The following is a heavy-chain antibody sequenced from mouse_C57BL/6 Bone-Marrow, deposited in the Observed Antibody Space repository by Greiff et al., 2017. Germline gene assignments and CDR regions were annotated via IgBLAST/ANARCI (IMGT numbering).Heavy chain of an antibody. CDR2: IYPGDGDT. V-gene: IGHV1-82*01. J-gene: IGHJ3*01. CDR1: GYAFSSSW. Sequence: VQLQQSGPELVKPGASVKISCKASGYAFSSSWMNWVKQRPGKGLEWIGRIYPGDGDTNYNGKFKGKATLTADKSPSTAYMQLSSLTYEDSAVYFCARSGYSNAWFAYWGQGTLVTVSA. CDR3: ARSGYSNAWFAY. D-gene: IGHD2-5*01.